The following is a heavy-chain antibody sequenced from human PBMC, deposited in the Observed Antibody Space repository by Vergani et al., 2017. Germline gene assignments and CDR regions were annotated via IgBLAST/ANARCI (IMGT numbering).Heavy chain of an antibody. CDR2: ISYDGSNK. J-gene: IGHJ4*02. Sequence: QVQLVESGGNVVQSGTSLRLSCAASGFTFSSYAMHWARQAPGKGLEWVAVISYDGSNKYYADSVKGRFTISRDNSKNTLYLQMNSLRAEDTAVYYCARRDPTEYYLDYWGQGTLVTVSS. CDR3: ARRDPTEYYLDY. D-gene: IGHD3-10*01. V-gene: IGHV3-30-3*01. CDR1: GFTFSSYA.